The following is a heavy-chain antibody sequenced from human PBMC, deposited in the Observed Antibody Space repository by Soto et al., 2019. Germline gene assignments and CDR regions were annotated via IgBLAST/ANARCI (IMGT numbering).Heavy chain of an antibody. CDR3: TTEGY. J-gene: IGHJ4*02. CDR2: IKSKTYGGTT. Sequence: EVQLVESGGGLVKPGGSLRLSCAASGFTFINAWMNWVRQAPGKGLEWVGRIKSKTYGGTTDYAAPVKGRFTISRDDSTHTLYLQMNSLKTEDTAVYYCTTEGYWGQGTLVTVSS. V-gene: IGHV3-15*07. CDR1: GFTFINAW.